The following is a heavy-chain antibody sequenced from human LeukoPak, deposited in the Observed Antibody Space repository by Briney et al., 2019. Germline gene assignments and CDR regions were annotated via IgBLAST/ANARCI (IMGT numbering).Heavy chain of an antibody. CDR2: ISAYNGNT. Sequence: GASVKVSCKASGYTFSTHYMHWVRQAPGQGLEWMGWISAYNGNTNYAQKLQGRVTMTTDTSTSTAYMELRSLRSDDTAVYYCARVVAVADCFDYWGQGTLVTVSS. D-gene: IGHD6-19*01. J-gene: IGHJ4*02. V-gene: IGHV1-18*04. CDR3: ARVVAVADCFDY. CDR1: GYTFSTHY.